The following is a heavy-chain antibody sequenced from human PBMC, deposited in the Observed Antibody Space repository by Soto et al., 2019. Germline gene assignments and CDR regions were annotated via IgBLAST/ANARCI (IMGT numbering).Heavy chain of an antibody. Sequence: XXTLSLPFAVYGGSFRGYYWSWIRQPPGKGLEWIGEINHSGSTNYNPSLKSRVTISVDTSKNQFSLKLSSVTAADTAVYYCASKRLWGQGTLVTVSS. CDR2: INHSGST. CDR3: ASKRL. D-gene: IGHD3-22*01. J-gene: IGHJ4*02. V-gene: IGHV4-34*01. CDR1: GGSFRGYY.